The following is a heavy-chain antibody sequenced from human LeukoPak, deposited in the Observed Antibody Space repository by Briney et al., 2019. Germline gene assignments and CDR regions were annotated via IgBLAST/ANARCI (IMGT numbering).Heavy chain of an antibody. CDR3: ARQLGYCSSTSCYTGFDP. CDR1: GASMDSYY. Sequence: PSETLSLTCTVSGASMDSYYWSWIRQPPGKGLEWIGYIYYSGSTNYNPSLKSRVTISVDTSKNQFSLKLSSVTAADTAVYYCARQLGYCSSTSCYTGFDPWGQGTLVTVSS. D-gene: IGHD2-2*02. V-gene: IGHV4-59*01. J-gene: IGHJ5*02. CDR2: IYYSGST.